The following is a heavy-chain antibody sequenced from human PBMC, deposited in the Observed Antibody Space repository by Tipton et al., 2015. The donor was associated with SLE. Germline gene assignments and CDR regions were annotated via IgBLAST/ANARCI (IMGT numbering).Heavy chain of an antibody. CDR1: GGSFSGYY. CDR2: INHSGST. Sequence: TLSLTCAVYGGSFSGYYWSWIRQPPGKGLEWIGEINHSGSTNYNPPLKSRVTISVDTSKNQFSLKLNSVTAADTAVYFCARHQKKQWELLGYYFDSWGHGTLVTVSP. V-gene: IGHV4-34*01. CDR3: ARHQKKQWELLGYYFDS. J-gene: IGHJ4*01. D-gene: IGHD1-26*01.